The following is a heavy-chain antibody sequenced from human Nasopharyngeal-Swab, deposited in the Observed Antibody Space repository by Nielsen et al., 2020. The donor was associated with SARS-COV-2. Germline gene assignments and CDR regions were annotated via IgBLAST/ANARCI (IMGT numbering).Heavy chain of an antibody. Sequence: RQAPGKALEWLAHIFSNDEKSYSTSLKSRLTISKDTSKSQVVLTMTNMDPVDTATYYCARIKRCSGSSGADYYYGMDVWGQGTTVTVSS. D-gene: IGHD6-6*01. V-gene: IGHV2-26*01. CDR2: IFSNDEK. J-gene: IGHJ6*02. CDR3: ARIKRCSGSSGADYYYGMDV.